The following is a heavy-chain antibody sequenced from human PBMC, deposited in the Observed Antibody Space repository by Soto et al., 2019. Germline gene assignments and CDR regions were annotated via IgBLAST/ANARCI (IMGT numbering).Heavy chain of an antibody. CDR1: GFTFTSSA. J-gene: IGHJ3*02. Sequence: SVKVSCKASGFTFTSSAVQWVRQARGQRLEWIGWIVVGSGNTNYAQKFQERVTITRDMSTSTAYMELSSLRSEDTAVYYCAAGAPPTAFSAFDIWGQGTMVTVSS. CDR2: IVVGSGNT. CDR3: AAGAPPTAFSAFDI. D-gene: IGHD3-3*02. V-gene: IGHV1-58*01.